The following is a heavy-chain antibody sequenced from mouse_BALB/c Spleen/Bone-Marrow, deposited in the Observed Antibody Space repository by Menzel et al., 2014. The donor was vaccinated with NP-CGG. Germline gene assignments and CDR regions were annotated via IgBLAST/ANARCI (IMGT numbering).Heavy chain of an antibody. CDR1: GYTFTSYY. D-gene: IGHD2-13*01. V-gene: IGHV1S81*02. J-gene: IGHJ3*01. CDR2: INLSNGGT. Sequence: VQRVESGAELVKPGASVKLSCKASGYTFTSYYMYWVKQRPGQGLEWIGEINLSNGGTNSNEKFKSKATLTVDKSSSTAYMQLSSLTSEDSAVYYCTREGDSPFAYWGQGTLVTVSA. CDR3: TREGDSPFAY.